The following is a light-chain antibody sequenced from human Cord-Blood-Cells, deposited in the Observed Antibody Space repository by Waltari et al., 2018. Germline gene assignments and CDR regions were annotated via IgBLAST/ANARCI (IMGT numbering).Light chain of an antibody. J-gene: IGLJ3*02. CDR3: AAWDDSLSGWV. V-gene: IGLV1-47*01. Sequence: QSVLTQPPSASGTPGHRVTISCSGSSSNIGSNYVYCYQQLPGTAPKLLIYRNNQRPSGVPDRFSGSKSGTSASLAISGLRSEDEADYYCAAWDDSLSGWVFGGGTKLTVL. CDR1: SSNIGSNY. CDR2: RNN.